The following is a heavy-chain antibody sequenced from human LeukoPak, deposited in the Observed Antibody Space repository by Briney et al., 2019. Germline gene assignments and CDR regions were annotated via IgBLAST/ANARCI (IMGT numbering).Heavy chain of an antibody. V-gene: IGHV4-31*03. J-gene: IGHJ6*03. CDR1: GGSISSGAYC. CDR3: ARGPYYDFWSGYPYMDV. D-gene: IGHD3-3*01. Sequence: SETLSLTCTVSGGSISSGAYCWSWIRQRPGKGLEWIGYMYYDGSTHSNPSLKSRLTISVDTSKNQFSLKLSSVTAADTAVYYCARGPYYDFWSGYPYMDVWGKGTTVTVSS. CDR2: MYYDGST.